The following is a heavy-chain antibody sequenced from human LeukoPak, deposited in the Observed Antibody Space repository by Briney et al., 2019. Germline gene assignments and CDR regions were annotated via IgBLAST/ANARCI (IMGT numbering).Heavy chain of an antibody. V-gene: IGHV3-66*02. D-gene: IGHD6-6*01. CDR3: AREKSSSPLFDY. J-gene: IGHJ4*02. CDR1: GFTVSSNY. Sequence: GSLRLSCAASGFTVSSNYMSWVRQTPGKGLEWVSVIYSGGSTYYADSVKGRFTISRDNSKNTLYLQMNSLRAEDTAVYYCAREKSSSPLFDYWGQGTLVTVSS. CDR2: IYSGGST.